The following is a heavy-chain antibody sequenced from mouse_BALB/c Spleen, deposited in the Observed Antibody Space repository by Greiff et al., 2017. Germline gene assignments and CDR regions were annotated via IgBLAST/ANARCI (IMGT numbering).Heavy chain of an antibody. CDR3: ARGGNYVDYAMDY. V-gene: IGHV1-69*01. D-gene: IGHD2-1*01. J-gene: IGHJ4*01. CDR2: IDTSDSYT. CDR1: GYTFTDYW. Sequence: VKLQQPGAELVMPGASVKMSCKASGYTFTDYWMHWVKQRPGQGLEWIGAIDTSDSYTSYNQKFKGKATLTVDESSSTAYMQLSSLTSEDSAVYYCARGGNYVDYAMDYWGQGTSVTVSS.